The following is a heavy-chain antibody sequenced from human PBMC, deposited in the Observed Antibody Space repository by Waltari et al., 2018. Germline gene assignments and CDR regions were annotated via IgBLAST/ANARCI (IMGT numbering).Heavy chain of an antibody. CDR3: AREIVATTPHYFDY. Sequence: QVQLVQSGAEVKKPGSSVKVSCKASGGTFSSYTISWVRQAPGQGLEWMGRSIPSLGIANYAQKFQGRVTITAEKSTSTAYMELSSLRSEDTAVYYCAREIVATTPHYFDYWGQGTLVTVSS. J-gene: IGHJ4*02. D-gene: IGHD5-12*01. CDR1: GGTFSSYT. CDR2: SIPSLGIA. V-gene: IGHV1-69*02.